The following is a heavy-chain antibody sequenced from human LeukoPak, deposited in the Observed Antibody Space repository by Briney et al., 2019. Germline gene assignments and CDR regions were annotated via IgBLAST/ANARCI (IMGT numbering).Heavy chain of an antibody. Sequence: SVKVSCKASGGTFSSYAISWVRQAPGQGLEWMGGIIPIFGTANYAQKFQGRVTITAGESTSTAYMELSSLRSEDTAVYYCAFYDSSGGPDAFDIWGQGTMVTVSS. CDR1: GGTFSSYA. J-gene: IGHJ3*02. V-gene: IGHV1-69*13. D-gene: IGHD3-22*01. CDR2: IIPIFGTA. CDR3: AFYDSSGGPDAFDI.